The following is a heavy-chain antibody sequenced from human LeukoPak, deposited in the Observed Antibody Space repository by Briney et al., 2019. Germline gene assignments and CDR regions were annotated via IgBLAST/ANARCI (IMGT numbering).Heavy chain of an antibody. V-gene: IGHV3-15*01. CDR1: GFTFSNAW. CDR2: IKSKTDGGTT. CDR3: TTYDCSSTSCWGGAEYFQH. Sequence: MPGGSLRLSCAASGFTFSNAWMSWVREAPGKGLEGVGRIKSKTDGGTTDYAAPVKGRFTISRDDSKNTLYLQMNSLKTEDTAVYYCTTYDCSSTSCWGGAEYFQHWGQGTLVTVSS. J-gene: IGHJ1*01. D-gene: IGHD2-2*01.